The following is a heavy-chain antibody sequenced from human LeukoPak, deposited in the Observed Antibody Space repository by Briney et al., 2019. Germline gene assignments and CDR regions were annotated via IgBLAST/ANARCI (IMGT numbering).Heavy chain of an antibody. CDR2: VYHSGST. V-gene: IGHV4-38-2*01. Sequence: PSETLSLTCDVSDYSISRGNYWGWIRQPPGKGLEWIGSVYHSGSTHYSPSLKSRVTIAVDTSKNQFSLKLSSVTAADTAVYYCARNDSSGYFDYWGQGTLVTVSS. CDR3: ARNDSSGYFDY. J-gene: IGHJ4*02. D-gene: IGHD3-22*01. CDR1: DYSISRGNY.